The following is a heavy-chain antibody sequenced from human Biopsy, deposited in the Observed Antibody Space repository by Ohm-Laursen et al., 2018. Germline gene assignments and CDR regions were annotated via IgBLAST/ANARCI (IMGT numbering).Heavy chain of an antibody. V-gene: IGHV4-39*01. CDR1: GDSISSSTYY. J-gene: IGHJ5*02. CDR2: IRNT. D-gene: IGHD3-22*01. CDR3: ARDYDTSGYYYVS. Sequence: SDTLSLTCTVSGDSISSSTYYWGWIRQPPGKGLEWIGTIRNTYFRTSLKSRVTMSVDTSKNQFSLKLSSVTAADTGVYYCARDYDTSGYYYVSWGQGTLVTVSS.